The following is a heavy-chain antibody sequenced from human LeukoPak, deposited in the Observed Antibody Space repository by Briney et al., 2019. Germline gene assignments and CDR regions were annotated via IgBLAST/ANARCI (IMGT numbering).Heavy chain of an antibody. CDR3: ARNSAVATSRSWFDP. CDR2: ISYSGST. CDR1: GGSISSYY. J-gene: IGHJ5*02. V-gene: IGHV4-59*08. Sequence: SETLSLTCTVSGGSISSYYWGWIRQPPGKGLEWIGYISYSGSTNYNPSLKSRVTISVDTSKNQFSLKLTAVTAADTAVYYCARNSAVATSRSWFDPWGQGTLVTVSS. D-gene: IGHD6-19*01.